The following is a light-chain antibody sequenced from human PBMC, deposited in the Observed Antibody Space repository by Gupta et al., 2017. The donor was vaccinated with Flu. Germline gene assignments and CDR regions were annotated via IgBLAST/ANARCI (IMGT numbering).Light chain of an antibody. J-gene: IGLJ3*02. CDR3: ADSDASMNGWV. CDR1: SSNIGSNT. V-gene: IGLV1-44*01. Sequence: QSVLTQPPPASGTPGQRVTISCSGSSSNIGSNTVNWYQQLQGTDPKLLIDSKNQRPSGVPDRFSCYKAGTYASPETVGLQSEDEADDYCADSDASMNGWVFGGGTKLTVL. CDR2: SKN.